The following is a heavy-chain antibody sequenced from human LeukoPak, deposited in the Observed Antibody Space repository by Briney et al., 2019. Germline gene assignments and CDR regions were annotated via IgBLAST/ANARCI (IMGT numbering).Heavy chain of an antibody. Sequence: GGSLRLSCAASGFTFSSYTMNWIRQAPGGGLEWVSSISGSGTNIYYADSAKGRFNISRDNAENSLSLQMNSLRADDTAVYYCAREYHGDYMFDFLGQGTLVTVSS. V-gene: IGHV3-21*01. CDR3: AREYHGDYMFDF. J-gene: IGHJ4*02. CDR2: ISGSGTNI. CDR1: GFTFSSYT. D-gene: IGHD4-17*01.